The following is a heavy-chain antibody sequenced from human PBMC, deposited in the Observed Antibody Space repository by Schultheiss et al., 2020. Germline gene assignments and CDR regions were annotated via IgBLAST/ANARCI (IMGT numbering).Heavy chain of an antibody. J-gene: IGHJ4*02. Sequence: GGSLRLSCAASGFTFSSYGMHWVRQAPGKGLEWVSSISGSGGSSYYADSVKGRFTISRDNSKNTLYLQMNSLRAEDTAVYYCAKDYCSSTSCYTYFDYWGQGTLVTVSS. CDR1: GFTFSSYG. CDR3: AKDYCSSTSCYTYFDY. D-gene: IGHD2-2*02. CDR2: ISGSGGSS. V-gene: IGHV3-23*01.